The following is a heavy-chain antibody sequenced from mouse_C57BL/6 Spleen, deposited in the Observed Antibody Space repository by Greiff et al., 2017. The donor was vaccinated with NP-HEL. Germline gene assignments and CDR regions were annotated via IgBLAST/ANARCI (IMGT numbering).Heavy chain of an antibody. CDR2: INPNNGGT. CDR3: ASSIYDGYYVLYFDY. V-gene: IGHV1-26*01. CDR1: GYTFTDYY. Sequence: EVQLQQSGPELVKPGASVKISCKASGYTFTDYYMNWVKQSHGKSLEWIGDINPNNGGTSYNQKFKGKATLTVDKSSSTAYMELRSLTSEDSAVYYCASSIYDGYYVLYFDYWGQGTTLTVSS. D-gene: IGHD2-3*01. J-gene: IGHJ2*01.